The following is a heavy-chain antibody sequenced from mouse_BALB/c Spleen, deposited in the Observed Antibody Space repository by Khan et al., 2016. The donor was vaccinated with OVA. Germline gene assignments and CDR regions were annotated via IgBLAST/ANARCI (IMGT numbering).Heavy chain of an antibody. CDR2: INTYTGEP. CDR1: GYTFTNYG. J-gene: IGHJ4*01. CDR3: ARPTYFAYTLDY. V-gene: IGHV9-3-1*01. Sequence: QIQFQQSGPELKKPGETLKISCTASGYTFTNYGINCVNQSPRKAIQWMGWINTYTGEPTYADDFKGRFAFSLDTSTSTAYLQINNLNNEDTATYFCARPTYFAYTLDYWGQGTSVTVSS. D-gene: IGHD2-10*01.